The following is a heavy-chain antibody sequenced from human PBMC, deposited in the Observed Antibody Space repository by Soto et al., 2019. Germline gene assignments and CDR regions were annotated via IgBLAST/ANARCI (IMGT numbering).Heavy chain of an antibody. J-gene: IGHJ6*02. D-gene: IGHD6-6*01. V-gene: IGHV1-58*01. CDR1: GFTFTSSA. CDR2: IVVGSGNT. Sequence: SVKVSCKASGFTFTSSAVQWVRQARGQRLEWIGWIVVGSGNTNYAQKFQERVTITRDMSTSTAYMELSSLRSEDTAVYYCAAAQIAAPYYYGMDVWGQGTTVTAP. CDR3: AAAQIAAPYYYGMDV.